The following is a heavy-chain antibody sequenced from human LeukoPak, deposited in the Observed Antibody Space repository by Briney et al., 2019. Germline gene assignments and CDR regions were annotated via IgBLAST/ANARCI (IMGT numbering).Heavy chain of an antibody. CDR1: DGSFSDYN. CDR2: INHSGST. CDR3: ARDVYFDWSPTRSYGMDV. V-gene: IGHV4-34*01. J-gene: IGHJ6*02. Sequence: SEILSLTCAVHDGSFSDYNWSWIRQPPGKGLEWIVEINHSGSTNYNPSLKSRVTISVDTSKNQFSLKLSSVTAADTAVYYCARDVYFDWSPTRSYGMDVWGQGTTVTVSS. D-gene: IGHD3-9*01.